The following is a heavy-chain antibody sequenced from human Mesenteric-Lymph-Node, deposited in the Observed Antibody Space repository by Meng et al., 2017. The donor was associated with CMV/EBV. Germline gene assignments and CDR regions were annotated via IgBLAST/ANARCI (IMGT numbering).Heavy chain of an antibody. J-gene: IGHJ6*02. CDR2: ISAYNGNT. D-gene: IGHD1-1*01. CDR1: GYTFTNYG. V-gene: IGHV1-18*01. CDR3: AIRITTPNYYYYGMDV. Sequence: GESLKISCKASGYTFTNYGITWVRQAPGQGLEWMGWISAYNGNTDYAEKFQGRVTLTTDASTSTAYMELRSLRSDDTAVYYCAIRITTPNYYYYGMDVWGQGTTVTVSS.